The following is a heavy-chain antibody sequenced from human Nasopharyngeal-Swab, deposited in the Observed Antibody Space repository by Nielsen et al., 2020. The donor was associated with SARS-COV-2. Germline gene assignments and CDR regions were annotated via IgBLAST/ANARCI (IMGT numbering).Heavy chain of an antibody. CDR3: AKGLDDNYYDISGPDH. CDR1: GFTFSGHG. J-gene: IGHJ5*02. Sequence: GESLKISCAASGFTFSGHGMSWVRQAPGKGLEWVSGISGSGGRTYYADSVKGRFTLSRDNSKNTPYLQMNSLRAEDTAVYYCAKGLDDNYYDISGPDHWGQGILVTVSP. D-gene: IGHD3-22*01. CDR2: ISGSGGRT. V-gene: IGHV3-23*01.